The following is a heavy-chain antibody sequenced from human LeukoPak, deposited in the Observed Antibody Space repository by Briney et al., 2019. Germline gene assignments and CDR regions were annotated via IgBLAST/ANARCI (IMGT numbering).Heavy chain of an antibody. D-gene: IGHD1-26*01. CDR1: GGTFSSYA. J-gene: IGHJ4*02. CDR3: AMRSGSYYYFDY. V-gene: IGHV1-69*05. CDR2: IIPIFGTA. Sequence: SVKVSCKASGGTFSSYAISWVRQAPGQGLEWMGRIIPIFGTANYAQKFQGRVTITTDESTSTAYMELSSLRSEDTAVYYCAMRSGSYYYFDYWGQGTLVTVSS.